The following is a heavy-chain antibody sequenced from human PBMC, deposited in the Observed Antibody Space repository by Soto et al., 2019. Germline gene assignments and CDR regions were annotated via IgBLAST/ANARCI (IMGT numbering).Heavy chain of an antibody. CDR2: IIPIFGTA. V-gene: IGHV1-69*13. CDR3: ARDREDYDILTGETNYYYGMDV. CDR1: GGTFSSYA. Sequence: SVKVSCKASGGTFSSYAISWVRQAPGQGLEWMGGIIPIFGTANYAQKFQGRVTITADESTSTAYMELSSLRSEDTAVYHCARDREDYDILTGETNYYYGMDVWGQGXTVTVSS. J-gene: IGHJ6*02. D-gene: IGHD3-9*01.